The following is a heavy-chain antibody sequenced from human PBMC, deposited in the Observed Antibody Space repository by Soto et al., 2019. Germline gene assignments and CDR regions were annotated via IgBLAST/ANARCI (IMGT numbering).Heavy chain of an antibody. CDR3: ARDSPDSSGWTITYYYGMDV. J-gene: IGHJ6*02. V-gene: IGHV1-18*01. CDR2: ISAYNGNT. D-gene: IGHD6-19*01. Sequence: ASVKVSCKASGYTFTSYGISWVRQAPGQGLEWMGWISAYNGNTNYAQKLQGRVTMTTDTSTSTAYMELRSLRSDDTAVYYCARDSPDSSGWTITYYYGMDVWGQGTTVTVS. CDR1: GYTFTSYG.